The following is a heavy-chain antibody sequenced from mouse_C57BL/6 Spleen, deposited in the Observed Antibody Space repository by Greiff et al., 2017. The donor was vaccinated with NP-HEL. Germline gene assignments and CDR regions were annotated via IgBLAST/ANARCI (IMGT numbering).Heavy chain of an antibody. CDR3: ARSGDGNFYYAMDY. CDR1: GYTFTDYY. D-gene: IGHD2-1*01. CDR2: INPNNGGT. J-gene: IGHJ4*01. Sequence: EVQLQQSGPELVKPGASVKISCKASGYTFTDYYMNWVKQSHGKSLEWIGDINPNNGGTSYNQKFKGKATLTVDKSSSTAYMELRSLTSEDSAVYYCARSGDGNFYYAMDYWGQGTSVTVSS. V-gene: IGHV1-26*01.